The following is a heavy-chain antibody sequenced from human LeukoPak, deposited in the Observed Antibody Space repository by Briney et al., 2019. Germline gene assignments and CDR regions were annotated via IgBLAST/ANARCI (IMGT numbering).Heavy chain of an antibody. Sequence: ASVKVSCKASGYTFTSYDINWVRQATGQGLEWMGWMNPNSGNTGYAQKFQGRVTMTRNTSISTACMELSSLRSEDTAVYYCARGAGYYDSSGYYAVFDYWGQGTLVTVSS. V-gene: IGHV1-8*01. CDR1: GYTFTSYD. D-gene: IGHD3-22*01. CDR3: ARGAGYYDSSGYYAVFDY. J-gene: IGHJ4*02. CDR2: MNPNSGNT.